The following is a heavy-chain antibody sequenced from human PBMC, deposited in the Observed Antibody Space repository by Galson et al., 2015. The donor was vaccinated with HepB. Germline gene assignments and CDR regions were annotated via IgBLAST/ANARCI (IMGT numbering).Heavy chain of an antibody. V-gene: IGHV1-58*01. CDR1: GFTFTSSA. CDR2: IVVGSGNT. J-gene: IGHJ4*02. Sequence: QSGAEVKKPGESLRISCKGSGFTFTSSAVQWVRQARGQRLEWIGWIVVGSGNTNYAQKFQERVTITRDMSTSTAYMELSSLRSEDTAVYYCAADHEYYDMGYWGQGTLVTVSS. D-gene: IGHD3-22*01. CDR3: AADHEYYDMGY.